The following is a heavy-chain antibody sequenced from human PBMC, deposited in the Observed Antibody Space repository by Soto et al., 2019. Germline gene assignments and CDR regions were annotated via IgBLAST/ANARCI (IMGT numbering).Heavy chain of an antibody. CDR2: VNPGSGRT. CDR3: ARGTSGYGTLFDY. Sequence: QVQVVQSGAEVKNPGASVKVSCRSSGYPFTAYFLHWVRQAPGQGPEWMAWVNPGSGRTNYAQKFQGRVTLTWDSSINTVYMEVRGLRSDDTAEYFCARGTSGYGTLFDYCGQGTLVTVSS. J-gene: IGHJ4*02. CDR1: GYPFTAYF. D-gene: IGHD5-12*01. V-gene: IGHV1-2*02.